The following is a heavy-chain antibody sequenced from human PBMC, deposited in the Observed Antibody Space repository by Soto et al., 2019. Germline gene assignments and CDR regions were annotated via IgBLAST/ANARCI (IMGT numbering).Heavy chain of an antibody. CDR1: GGTFSSYA. Sequence: QVQLVQSGAEVNKPGSSVKVSCKASGGTFSSYAISWVRQAPGQGLEWIGGIIPIFGTANYAHKFQGRVTITADKSTSTAYMELSSLRSEDTAVYYCARDTQRLTGAYSGSYPTDYYYGMDVWCQGTTVTVSS. CDR2: IIPIFGTA. D-gene: IGHD1-26*01. V-gene: IGHV1-69*06. J-gene: IGHJ6*02. CDR3: ARDTQRLTGAYSGSYPTDYYYGMDV.